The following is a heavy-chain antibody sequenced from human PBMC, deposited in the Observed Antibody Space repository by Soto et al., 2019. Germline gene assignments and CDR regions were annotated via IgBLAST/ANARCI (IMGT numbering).Heavy chain of an antibody. D-gene: IGHD4-17*01. CDR2: ISGSGGST. Sequence: EVQLLESGGGLVQPGGSLRLSCAASGFTFSSYAMSWVRQAPGKGLEWVSAISGSGGSTYYADSVKGRFTISRDNSKNTLYLQMNSLRAEDTAVYYCAKTSGGSTVTTYYDYGMDVWGQGTTVTVSS. CDR1: GFTFSSYA. V-gene: IGHV3-23*01. J-gene: IGHJ6*01. CDR3: AKTSGGSTVTTYYDYGMDV.